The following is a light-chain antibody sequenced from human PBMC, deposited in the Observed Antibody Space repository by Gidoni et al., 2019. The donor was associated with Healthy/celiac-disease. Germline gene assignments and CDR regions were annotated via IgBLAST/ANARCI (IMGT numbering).Light chain of an antibody. V-gene: IGKV3-20*01. Sequence: EIVLTQSPGTLSLSPGERATLSCRASQSVSSSYLAWYQQKPGQAPRLLIYGASSRATGIPDMFSGSGSGTDFTLTISRLEPEDFAVYYCQQYGSSPRTFXXXTKVEIK. CDR1: QSVSSSY. CDR2: GAS. J-gene: IGKJ1*01. CDR3: QQYGSSPRT.